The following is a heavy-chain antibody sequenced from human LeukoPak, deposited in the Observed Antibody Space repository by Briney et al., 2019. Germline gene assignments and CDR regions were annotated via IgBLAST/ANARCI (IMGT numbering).Heavy chain of an antibody. Sequence: GASVKVSCKASGGTFSSYAISWVRQAPGQGLEWMGGIIPIFGTANYAQKFQGRVTITADESTSTAYMELSSLRSEDTAVYYCAREPDPIAAAGFDYGGQGTLVPVSS. V-gene: IGHV1-69*13. D-gene: IGHD6-13*01. CDR2: IIPIFGTA. J-gene: IGHJ4*02. CDR3: AREPDPIAAAGFDY. CDR1: GGTFSSYA.